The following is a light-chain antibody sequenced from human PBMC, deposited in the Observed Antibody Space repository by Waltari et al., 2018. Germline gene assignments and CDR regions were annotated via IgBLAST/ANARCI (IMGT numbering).Light chain of an antibody. CDR2: LGY. CDR1: QSLLHSNGYNY. V-gene: IGKV2-28*01. J-gene: IGKJ5*01. CDR3: MQALQTPIT. Sequence: DLGMTQSPLSLPVTPGEPASISCRSSQSLLHSNGYNYLYWYLQKPGQSPQLLIYLGYNRASGVPDRFSSSGSGTDFTLKISRVEAEDVGFYYCMQALQTPITFGQGTRLEIK.